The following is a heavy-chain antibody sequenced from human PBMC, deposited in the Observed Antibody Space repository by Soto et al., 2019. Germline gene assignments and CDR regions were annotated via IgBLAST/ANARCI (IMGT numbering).Heavy chain of an antibody. CDR3: ARVWFGELLRKFDY. V-gene: IGHV3-23*01. Sequence: GGSLRLSCAASGFTFSSYAMSWVRQAPGKGLEWVSAISGSGGSTYYADSVKGRFTISRDNSKNTLYLQMNSLRAEDTAVYYCARVWFGELLRKFDYWGQGTLVTVSS. CDR2: ISGSGGST. J-gene: IGHJ4*02. D-gene: IGHD3-10*01. CDR1: GFTFSSYA.